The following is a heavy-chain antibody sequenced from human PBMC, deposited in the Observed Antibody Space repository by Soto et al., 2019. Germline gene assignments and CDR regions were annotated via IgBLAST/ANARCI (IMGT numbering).Heavy chain of an antibody. J-gene: IGHJ4*02. CDR3: ARDLNDGVFAY. D-gene: IGHD1-1*01. CDR2: AYYRCKWYY. CDR1: GDSVSRNSAG. V-gene: IGHV6-1*01. Sequence: TRALTCAISGDSVSRNSAGWDWIRESPSRGLEWLGRAYYRCKWYYDYALSVKGRITITPDTSKNHSSLQLNSVTPEDTAVYYCARDLNDGVFAYWGQGTPVTVSS.